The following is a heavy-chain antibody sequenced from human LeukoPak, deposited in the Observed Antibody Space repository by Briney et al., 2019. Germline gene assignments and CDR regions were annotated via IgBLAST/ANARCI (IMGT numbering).Heavy chain of an antibody. J-gene: IGHJ6*03. V-gene: IGHV4-34*01. CDR3: ARDIGGTTTIYYYNYYNTDV. Sequence: SETLSLTCAVYGGSFSGYYWSWIREPPGKGLEWIGEINHSGSTNYNPSLKSRVTISVDTGKNHFSLKLSSVTAADQAGDYIARDIGGTTTIYYYNYYNTDVTAKDSTVTVSS. CDR2: INHSGST. D-gene: IGHD1-26*01. CDR1: GGSFSGYY.